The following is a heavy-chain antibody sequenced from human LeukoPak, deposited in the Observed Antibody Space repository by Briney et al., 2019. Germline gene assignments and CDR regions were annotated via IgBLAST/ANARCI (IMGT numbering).Heavy chain of an antibody. V-gene: IGHV3-23*01. J-gene: IGHJ4*02. Sequence: GGSLRLSCVASGFTFSNYAMSWVRQAPGKGLEWVSAITGSGTNRYYADSLKGRFTTSRDNSKNTVFLHMNRLRNEDTAIYYCVIWGDYDVLTGYYVPDYWGQGTLVSVAS. CDR3: VIWGDYDVLTGYYVPDY. CDR2: ITGSGTNR. D-gene: IGHD3-9*01. CDR1: GFTFSNYA.